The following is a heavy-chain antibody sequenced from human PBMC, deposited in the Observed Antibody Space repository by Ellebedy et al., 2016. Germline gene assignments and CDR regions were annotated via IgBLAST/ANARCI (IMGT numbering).Heavy chain of an antibody. CDR1: GFTFKNFF. J-gene: IGHJ4*02. V-gene: IGHV3-11*06. CDR2: VSHSGTYT. CDR3: ANWGYCTGWDCYPRFDS. Sequence: GESLKISCAASGFTFKNFFMSWVRQAPGKGLEWVAWVSHSGTYTRYADSVKGRFTISKDFARGSIYLQMNSLRDEDTAVYYCANWGYCTGWDCYPRFDSWGQGTLVTVSS. D-gene: IGHD2-8*02.